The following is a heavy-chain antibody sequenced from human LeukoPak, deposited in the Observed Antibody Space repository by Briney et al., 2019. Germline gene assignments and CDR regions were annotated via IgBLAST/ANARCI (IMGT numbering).Heavy chain of an antibody. J-gene: IGHJ3*02. Sequence: PSETLSLTCAVYGGSFSGYYWSWIRQPPGKGLEWIGEINHSGSTNYNPSLKSRVTISVDTSKNQFSLKLSSVTAADTAVYYCARHHYSGYDLTHAFDIWGQGTMVTVSS. D-gene: IGHD5-12*01. V-gene: IGHV4-34*01. CDR3: ARHHYSGYDLTHAFDI. CDR1: GGSFSGYY. CDR2: INHSGST.